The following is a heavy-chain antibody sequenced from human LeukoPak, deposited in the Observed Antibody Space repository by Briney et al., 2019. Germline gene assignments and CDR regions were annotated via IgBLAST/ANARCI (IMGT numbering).Heavy chain of an antibody. V-gene: IGHV1-2*02. Sequence: ASVKVSCKASGYTFTGYYMHWVRQAPGQGLEWMGWINPNSGGTNYAQKFQGRVTTTRDTSTSTVYMELSSLRSEDTAVYYCARWATVGSSSSDWFDPWGQGTLVTVSS. J-gene: IGHJ5*02. CDR2: INPNSGGT. D-gene: IGHD6-13*01. CDR1: GYTFTGYY. CDR3: ARWATVGSSSSDWFDP.